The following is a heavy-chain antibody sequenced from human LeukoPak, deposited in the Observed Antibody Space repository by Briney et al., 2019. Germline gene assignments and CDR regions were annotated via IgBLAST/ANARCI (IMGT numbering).Heavy chain of an antibody. CDR1: GFTFSSYS. CDR3: ARAEEIFEIYFDY. V-gene: IGHV3-21*01. D-gene: IGHD3-3*01. J-gene: IGHJ4*02. CDR2: ISSSSSYI. Sequence: PGGSLRLSCAASGFTFSSYSMNWVRQAPGKGLEWVSSISSSSSYIYYADSVKGRFTISRDNAKNPLYLQMNSLRAEDTAVYYCARAEEIFEIYFDYWGQGTLVTVSS.